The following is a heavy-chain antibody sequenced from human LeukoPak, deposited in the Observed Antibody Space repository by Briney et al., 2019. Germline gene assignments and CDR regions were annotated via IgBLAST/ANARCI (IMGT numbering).Heavy chain of an antibody. Sequence: PGGSMRLSCAASGFNVNNYYMSWVRQSPGKGLEWLSVMQTGGSTYYADSVKGRFTISRDNSKNTLYLQVTGLRVDDTAMYYCARGKPAYEILTGYSSLDAWGQGTLVTVSS. CDR2: MQTGGST. J-gene: IGHJ5*02. CDR1: GFNVNNYY. V-gene: IGHV3-66*01. D-gene: IGHD3-9*01. CDR3: ARGKPAYEILTGYSSLDA.